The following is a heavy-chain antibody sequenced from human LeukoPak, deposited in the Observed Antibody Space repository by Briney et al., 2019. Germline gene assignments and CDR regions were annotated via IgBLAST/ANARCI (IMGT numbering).Heavy chain of an antibody. J-gene: IGHJ5*02. CDR2: ISSSSSYI. V-gene: IGHV3-21*01. Sequence: GGSLRLSCAASGFTFSSYSMNWVRQAPGKGLEWVSSISSSSSYIYYADSVKGRFTISRDNAKNSLYLQMNSLRAEDTAVYYCAREGGTTVVTENWFDPWGQGTLVTVSS. CDR3: AREGGTTVVTENWFDP. D-gene: IGHD4-23*01. CDR1: GFTFSSYS.